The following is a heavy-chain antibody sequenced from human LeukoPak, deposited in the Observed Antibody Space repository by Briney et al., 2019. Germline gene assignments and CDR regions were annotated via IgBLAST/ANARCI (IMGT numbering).Heavy chain of an antibody. V-gene: IGHV3-7*01. CDR1: GFIFTSNR. CDR3: TRGLGEHGGVSDR. J-gene: IGHJ5*02. Sequence: GGSLRLSCAASGFIFTSNRMNWVRQAPGKGLEWVANIKHDGSEQIYVDSVKGRFTVSRDNAKDSVYLQMNSLRAEDTAVYYCTRGLGEHGGVSDRWGQGTLVIVS. D-gene: IGHD3-16*01. CDR2: IKHDGSEQ.